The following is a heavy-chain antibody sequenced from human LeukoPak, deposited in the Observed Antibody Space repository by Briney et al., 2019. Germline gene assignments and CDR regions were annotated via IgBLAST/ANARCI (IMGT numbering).Heavy chain of an antibody. J-gene: IGHJ4*02. D-gene: IGHD5-18*01. V-gene: IGHV3-23*01. CDR1: GFTFSSYG. Sequence: GGSLRLSCAASGFTFSSYGMSWVRQAPGKGLEWVSAISGSGGSTYYADSVKGRFTISRDNSKNTLYLQMNSLRAEDTALYYCATNVDTSDDYWGQGTLVTVSS. CDR2: ISGSGGST. CDR3: ATNVDTSDDY.